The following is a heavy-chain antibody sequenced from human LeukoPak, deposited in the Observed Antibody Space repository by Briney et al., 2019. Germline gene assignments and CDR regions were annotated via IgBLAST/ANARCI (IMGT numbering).Heavy chain of an antibody. V-gene: IGHV1/OR15-3*02. CDR3: ARGQVRDGYKYYYHGMDV. CDR2: INAGNGNT. J-gene: IGHJ6*02. Sequence: ASVKVSCKASGYIFTGYYIHWVRQAPGQGLEWMGWINAGNGNTKYSQKFQGRVTITRDTSASTAYMELSSLRSEDTAVYYCARGQVRDGYKYYYHGMDVWGQGTTVTVSS. D-gene: IGHD5-24*01. CDR1: GYIFTGYY.